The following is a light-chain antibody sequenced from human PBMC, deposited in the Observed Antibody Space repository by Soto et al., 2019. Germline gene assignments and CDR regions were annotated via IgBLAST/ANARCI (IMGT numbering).Light chain of an antibody. J-gene: IGLJ1*01. V-gene: IGLV2-8*01. CDR1: RSDIGAYEF. CDR2: EVV. CDR3: KSSAGSNRYV. Sequence: SLLTQPPSASVSPGQSVTISCTGTRSDIGAYEFVSWYQHHPGKAPKQISYEVVQRPSGVPDRLSCSKSGNTASLTVSGLQAADEAGYYCKSSAGSNRYVVGTGTKVTVL.